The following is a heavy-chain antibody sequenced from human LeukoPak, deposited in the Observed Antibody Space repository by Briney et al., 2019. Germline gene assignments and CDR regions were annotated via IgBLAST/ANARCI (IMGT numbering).Heavy chain of an antibody. CDR1: GDSISSGGYS. D-gene: IGHD6-13*01. CDR2: IRDSGST. V-gene: IGHV4-30-4*07. CDR3: ARVVAAAGNNWFDP. J-gene: IGHJ5*02. Sequence: AQTLSLTCVVSGDSISSGGYSWSWIRQTPGKGLEWIAYIRDSGSTYNNPSLKSRLSISIDTSKNQFSLKLNSVTAADTAVYYCARVVAAAGNNWFDPWGQGTLVTVSS.